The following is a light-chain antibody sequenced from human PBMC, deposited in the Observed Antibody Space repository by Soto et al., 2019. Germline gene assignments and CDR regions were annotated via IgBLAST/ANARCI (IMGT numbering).Light chain of an antibody. Sequence: EIVLTQSPATLSLSPGKRATLSCRASQSVSSYLAWYQQKPGQAPRLLIYDASNRATGIPARFSGRESETDFSVAISSLEPEDFAVYYCQQRSNWPPYTFGQGTKLEI. CDR1: QSVSSY. CDR3: QQRSNWPPYT. CDR2: DAS. J-gene: IGKJ2*01. V-gene: IGKV3-11*01.